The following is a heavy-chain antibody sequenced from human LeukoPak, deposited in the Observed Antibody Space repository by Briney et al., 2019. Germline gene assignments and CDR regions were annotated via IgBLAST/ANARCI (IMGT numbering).Heavy chain of an antibody. CDR1: GFTLSEYF. J-gene: IGHJ4*02. CDR2: ISKTGTTI. D-gene: IGHD4-23*01. V-gene: IGHV3-11*01. CDR3: AREDYGGTNFDH. Sequence: GGSLRLSCAASGFTLSEYFMIWVRQVPGKGLQWVAYISKTGTTIQYEDSVKGRFSLSRDNAQNTLFLQMNSLRVDDAGMYFCAREDYGGTNFDHWGQGTLVTVSS.